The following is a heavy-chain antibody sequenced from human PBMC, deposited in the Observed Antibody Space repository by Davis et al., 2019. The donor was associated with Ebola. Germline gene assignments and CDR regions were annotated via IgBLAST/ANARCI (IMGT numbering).Heavy chain of an antibody. CDR2: IKQDGSEK. CDR1: GFTFSSYW. J-gene: IGHJ4*02. D-gene: IGHD6-19*01. Sequence: PGGSLRLSCAASGFTFSSYWMSWVRQAPGKGLEWVANIKQDGSEKYYVDSVKGRFTISRDNAKNSLYLQMNSLRAEDTAVYYCARARWLATYYFDYWGLGTQVIVSS. V-gene: IGHV3-7*01. CDR3: ARARWLATYYFDY.